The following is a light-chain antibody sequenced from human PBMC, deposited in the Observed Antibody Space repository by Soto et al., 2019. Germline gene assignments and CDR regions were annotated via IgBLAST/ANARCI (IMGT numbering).Light chain of an antibody. CDR2: GNS. CDR3: QSYDSSLSGYV. Sequence: QSVLTQPPSVSWAPGQRVTLSCTGSSSKIGAGYDVHWYQQLPGTAPKLLIYGNSNRPSGVPDRFSGSKSGTSASLAITGLQAEDEADYYCQSYDSSLSGYVFGTGTKVTVL. J-gene: IGLJ1*01. V-gene: IGLV1-40*01. CDR1: SSKIGAGYD.